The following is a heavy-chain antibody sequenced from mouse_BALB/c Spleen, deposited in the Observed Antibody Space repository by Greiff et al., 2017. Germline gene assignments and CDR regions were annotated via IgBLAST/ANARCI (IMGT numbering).Heavy chain of an antibody. D-gene: IGHD2-3*01. Sequence: QVQLKQSGAELVRPGSSVKISCKASGYAFSSYWMNWVKQRPGQGLEWIGQIYPGDGDTNYNGKFKGKATLTADKSSSTAYMQLSSLTSEDSAVYFCARSRGYEYYFDYWGQGTTLTVSS. CDR2: IYPGDGDT. CDR1: GYAFSSYW. V-gene: IGHV1-80*01. J-gene: IGHJ2*01. CDR3: ARSRGYEYYFDY.